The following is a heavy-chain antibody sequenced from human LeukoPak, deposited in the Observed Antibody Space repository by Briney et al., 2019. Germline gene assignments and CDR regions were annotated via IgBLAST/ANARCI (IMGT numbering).Heavy chain of an antibody. D-gene: IGHD2-15*01. V-gene: IGHV4-59*08. CDR1: GGSLSSYY. CDR2: THYSGST. Sequence: PSETLSLTCTVSGGSLSSYYCSWIRQPPGKGLEWMGYTHYSGSTNYNPSLKSRVTISVDTSKNQFSLKLSSVTAADTAVYYCARHSCSGGSCYRFDYWGQGTLVTVSS. J-gene: IGHJ4*02. CDR3: ARHSCSGGSCYRFDY.